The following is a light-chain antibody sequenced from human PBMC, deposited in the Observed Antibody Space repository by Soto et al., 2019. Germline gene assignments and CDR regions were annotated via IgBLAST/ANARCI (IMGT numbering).Light chain of an antibody. CDR2: EVS. CDR1: GNDIGKYNL. CDR3: CSYSLISPYV. Sequence: QSALTQPASVSGSPGQSITISCAGTGNDIGKYNLVSWYQQHPGKAPKLIIFEVSERPSGVSDRFSGSKSGNAASLTISGLQTEDVADYFCCSYSLISPYVFGPGTKLTVL. J-gene: IGLJ1*01. V-gene: IGLV2-23*02.